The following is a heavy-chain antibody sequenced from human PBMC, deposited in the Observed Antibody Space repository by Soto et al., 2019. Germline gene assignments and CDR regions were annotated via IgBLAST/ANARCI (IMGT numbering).Heavy chain of an antibody. CDR1: GFTFSSYS. Sequence: EVQLVESGGGLVQPGGSLRLSCAASGFTFSSYSMNWVRQAPGKGLEWVSYISSSSSTIYYADSVKGRFTISRDNAKNSLYLQMNILRAEDTAVYYCARDDWCGFDCGGQGTLVTVSS. J-gene: IGHJ4*02. D-gene: IGHD2-8*02. CDR3: ARDDWCGFDC. V-gene: IGHV3-48*01. CDR2: ISSSSSTI.